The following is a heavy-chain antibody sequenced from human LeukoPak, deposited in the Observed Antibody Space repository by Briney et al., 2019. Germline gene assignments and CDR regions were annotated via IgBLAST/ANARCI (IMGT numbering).Heavy chain of an antibody. D-gene: IGHD5-24*01. J-gene: IGHJ4*02. V-gene: IGHV3-53*01. CDR2: IYGGGST. CDR3: ARVGPGGDGYNYGYFDY. Sequence: PGGSLRLSCAASGFTVSSNYMSWVRQAPGKGLEWVSVIYGGGSTYYADSVKGRFTISRDNSKNALFLQMNSLRAEDTAVYYCARVGPGGDGYNYGYFDYWGQGTLVTVSS. CDR1: GFTVSSNY.